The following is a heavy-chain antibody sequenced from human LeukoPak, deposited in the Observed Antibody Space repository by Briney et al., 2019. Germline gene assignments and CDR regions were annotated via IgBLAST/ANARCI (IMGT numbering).Heavy chain of an antibody. CDR1: GFXFSTYA. CDR2: INGGASAT. CDR3: AKPGYRSGWFFGWFDP. V-gene: IGHV3-23*01. Sequence: PGGSLRLSCAASGFXFSTYAISWVRQAPGKGLEWVSAINGGASATYYADSVKGRFTISRDNSKNTVYLQMNSLRAEDTAVYYCAKPGYRSGWFFGWFDPWGQGTLVTVSS. D-gene: IGHD6-19*01. J-gene: IGHJ5*02.